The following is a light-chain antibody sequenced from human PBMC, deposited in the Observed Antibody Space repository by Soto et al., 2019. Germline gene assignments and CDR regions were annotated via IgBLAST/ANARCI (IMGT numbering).Light chain of an antibody. J-gene: IGKJ2*01. V-gene: IGKV1-5*03. CDR3: QQYNSYSLYT. CDR1: QSISSW. CDR2: KAF. Sequence: DLQMTQSPSTLSASVGDRVTITCRASQSISSWLAWYQQKPGKAPKLLIYKAFSLESGVQSRFSGNGSGTESTLTISSLQPDDFATDDCQQYNSYSLYTFGQGTKLEIK.